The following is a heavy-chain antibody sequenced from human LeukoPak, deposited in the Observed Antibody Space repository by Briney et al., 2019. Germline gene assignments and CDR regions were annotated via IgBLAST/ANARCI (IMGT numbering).Heavy chain of an antibody. V-gene: IGHV3-23*01. D-gene: IGHD3-3*01. Sequence: GGSLRLSCAASGFTFSSYAMSWVRQAPGKGLEWVSAISGSGGSTYYADSVKGRFTISRDNSKNTLYLQMNSLRAEDTAVYYCARAPSYDFWRGVFDYWGQGTLVTVSS. CDR2: ISGSGGST. J-gene: IGHJ4*02. CDR1: GFTFSSYA. CDR3: ARAPSYDFWRGVFDY.